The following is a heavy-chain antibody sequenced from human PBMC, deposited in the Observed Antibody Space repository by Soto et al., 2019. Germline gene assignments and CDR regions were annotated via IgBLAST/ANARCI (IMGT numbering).Heavy chain of an antibody. CDR1: GYTFTDYY. V-gene: IGHV1-2*02. J-gene: IGHJ4*02. CDR2: INPNSGGT. CDR3: ARGAHGMEVANFDS. Sequence: GASVKVSCKASGYTFTDYYMHWVRQAPGQGLEWMGWINPNSGGTNYAQKFQGRVTMTRDTSINTAYMELSSLRSDDTAVYYCARGAHGMEVANFDSWGQGTLVTVSS. D-gene: IGHD6-19*01.